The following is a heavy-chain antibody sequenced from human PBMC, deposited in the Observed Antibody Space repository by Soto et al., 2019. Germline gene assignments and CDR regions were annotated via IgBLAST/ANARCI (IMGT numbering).Heavy chain of an antibody. D-gene: IGHD3-10*01. CDR1: GGTFSSYA. CDR2: IIPIFGTA. Sequence: QVQLVQSGAEVKKPGSSVKVSCKASGGTFSSYAISWVRQAPGQGLEWMGGIIPIFGTANYAQKFQGRVTITADESTSTAYMELSSLRSEDTAVYYCARDGSHYYGSGSYYAFDIWGQGTMVTVSS. CDR3: ARDGSHYYGSGSYYAFDI. J-gene: IGHJ3*02. V-gene: IGHV1-69*12.